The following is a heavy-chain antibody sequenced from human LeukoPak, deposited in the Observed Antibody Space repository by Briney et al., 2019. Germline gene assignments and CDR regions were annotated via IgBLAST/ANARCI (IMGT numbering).Heavy chain of an antibody. V-gene: IGHV3-30*02. CDR3: AKGAQSYGYGDDYYYLDV. J-gene: IGHJ6*03. Sequence: GSLRLSCAASGFTFSSYGMHWVRQAPGKGLEWVAFIRYDGSNKYYADSVKGRFTISRDNSKNTLYLQMSSLRAEDTALYYCAKGAQSYGYGDDYYYLDVWGKGTTVTVSS. D-gene: IGHD3-16*01. CDR2: IRYDGSNK. CDR1: GFTFSSYG.